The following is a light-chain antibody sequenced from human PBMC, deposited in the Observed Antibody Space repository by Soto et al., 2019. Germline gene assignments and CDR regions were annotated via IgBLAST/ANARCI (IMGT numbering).Light chain of an antibody. V-gene: IGKV1-39*01. CDR1: EDIISY. CDR3: QQSHNAPLT. CDR2: GAT. Sequence: DIRMTQSPSSLSASVGDRVTLTCRASEDIISYLNWYQHKPGRAPTVLVYGATNLPSGVPSRFGGSGSGTEFTFTISSLQPEDFATYYCQQSHNAPLTFGGGTKVE. J-gene: IGKJ4*01.